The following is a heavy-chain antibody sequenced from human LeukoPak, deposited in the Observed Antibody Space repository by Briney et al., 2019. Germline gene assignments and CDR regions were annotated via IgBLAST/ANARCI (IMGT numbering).Heavy chain of an antibody. V-gene: IGHV4-39*07. J-gene: IGHJ4*02. CDR3: ARVSGIAAAGPPVGY. D-gene: IGHD6-13*01. CDR1: GGSISSSSYY. Sequence: SETLSLTCTVSGGSISSSSYYWGWIRQPPGKGLEWIGSIYYSGSTYYNPSLKSRVTISVDTSKNQFSLKLSSVTAADTAVYYCARVSGIAAAGPPVGYWGQGTLVTVSS. CDR2: IYYSGST.